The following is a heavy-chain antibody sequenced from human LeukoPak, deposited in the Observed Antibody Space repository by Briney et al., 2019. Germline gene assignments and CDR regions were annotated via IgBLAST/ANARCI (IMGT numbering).Heavy chain of an antibody. CDR3: ARRHSYSYVDY. CDR1: GYNFARYW. Sequence: GESLKISCKASGYNFARYWIGWVRQMPGKGLEWMAIIDPGDSETRYSPSFEGQVTISVDKSISTANLQWSSLKASGTAIYYCARRHSYSYVDYWGQGTLVTVSS. J-gene: IGHJ4*02. CDR2: IDPGDSET. D-gene: IGHD3-16*02. V-gene: IGHV5-51*01.